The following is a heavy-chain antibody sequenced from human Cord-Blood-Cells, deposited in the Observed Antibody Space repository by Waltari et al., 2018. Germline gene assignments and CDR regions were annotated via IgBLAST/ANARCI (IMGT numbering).Heavy chain of an antibody. J-gene: IGHJ6*02. V-gene: IGHV3-30*18. CDR2: ISYDGSNK. Sequence: QVQLVESGGGVVQPGRSLRLSCAASGFTFSSYGMHWVRQAPGKGLEWVAVISYDGSNKYYADSVKGRFTISRDNSKNTLYLQMNSLRAEDTAVYYCAKEGRTSHYYYYGMDVWGQGTTVTVSS. CDR1: GFTFSSYG. D-gene: IGHD2-15*01. CDR3: AKEGRTSHYYYYGMDV.